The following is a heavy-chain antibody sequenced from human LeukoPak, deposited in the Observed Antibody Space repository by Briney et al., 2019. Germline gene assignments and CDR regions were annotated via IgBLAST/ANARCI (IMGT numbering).Heavy chain of an antibody. CDR1: GFNFGSYG. CDR2: ISYDGSNK. J-gene: IGHJ1*01. D-gene: IGHD2-15*01. Sequence: GGSLRLSCAAPGFNFGSYGMHWVRQAPGKGLEWVAIISYDGSNKYYADSVKGRFTISRDNSKNTLYVQMSSLRAEDTAVYYCATHHREGVTGREYFQHWGQGTLVTVSS. CDR3: ATHHREGVTGREYFQH. V-gene: IGHV3-30*03.